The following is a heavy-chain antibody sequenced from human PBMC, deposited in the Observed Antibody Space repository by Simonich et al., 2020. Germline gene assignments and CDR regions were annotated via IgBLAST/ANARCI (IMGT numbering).Heavy chain of an antibody. CDR3: ARGLTGDY. D-gene: IGHD7-27*01. Sequence: QVQLQESGPGLVKPSETLSLTCAVSGYSISSGYYWGWIRQPPGKGLEWIGSIYHSGGTYYNPSLKSRVTISVDTSKNQFSLKLSSVTAADTDVYYCARGLTGDYWGQGTLVTVSS. V-gene: IGHV4-38-2*01. CDR1: GYSISSGYY. J-gene: IGHJ4*02. CDR2: IYHSGGT.